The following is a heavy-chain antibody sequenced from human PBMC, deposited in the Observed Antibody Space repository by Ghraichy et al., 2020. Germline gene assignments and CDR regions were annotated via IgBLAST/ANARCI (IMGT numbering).Heavy chain of an antibody. CDR1: GFSSYG. V-gene: IGHV3-30*18. CDR2: ISYDGSNK. J-gene: IGHJ4*02. Sequence: GGSLRLSCAASGFSSYGIHWVRQAPGKGLEWVAVISYDGSNKYYADSVKGRFTISRDNSKNTLYLQMNSLRAEDTAVYYCAKLQGTYYYDSSGYSYFDYWGQGTLVTVSS. CDR3: AKLQGTYYYDSSGYSYFDY. D-gene: IGHD3-22*01.